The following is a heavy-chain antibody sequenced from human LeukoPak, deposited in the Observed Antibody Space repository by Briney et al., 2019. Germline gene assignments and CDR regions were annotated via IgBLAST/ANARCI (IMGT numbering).Heavy chain of an antibody. J-gene: IGHJ4*02. CDR3: TRNYYGSGSYADFDY. CDR2: IRSAANGYAT. CDR1: VFTFSGSA. Sequence: GGSLRLSCAASVFTFSGSALHWVRQAAGKGLEWVGRIRSAANGYATAYAASVKGRFTTSRADSKNTAYLKMDSLKTYDTAVYYCTRNYYGSGSYADFDYWGQGTLVTVSS. D-gene: IGHD3-10*01. V-gene: IGHV3-73*01.